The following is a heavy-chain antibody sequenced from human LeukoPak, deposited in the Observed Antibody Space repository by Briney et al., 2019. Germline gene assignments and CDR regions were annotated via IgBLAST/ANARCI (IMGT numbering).Heavy chain of an antibody. CDR3: AREAGATTNWFDP. J-gene: IGHJ5*02. CDR2: IYSGGDT. Sequence: GGSLRLSCAASGFSVGNNYVTWVRQPPGKGLEWVSVIYSGGDTYYADSVKGRFTISRDNSKNMLYLQMNSLRVEDTAVYYCAREAGATTNWFDPWGQGTLVTVSS. CDR1: GFSVGNNY. V-gene: IGHV3-53*05. D-gene: IGHD1-26*01.